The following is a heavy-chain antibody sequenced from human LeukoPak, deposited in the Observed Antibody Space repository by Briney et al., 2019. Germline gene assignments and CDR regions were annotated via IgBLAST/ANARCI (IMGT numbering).Heavy chain of an antibody. CDR3: AKDKTVGAYWDAFDI. V-gene: IGHV3-9*03. CDR2: ISWNSGSI. D-gene: IGHD1-26*01. Sequence: QAGGSLRLSCAASGFTFDDYAMHWVRQAPGKGLEWVSGISWNSGSIGYADSVKGRFTISRDNAKNSLYLQMNSLRAEDMALYYCAKDKTVGAYWDAFDIWGQGTMVTVSS. J-gene: IGHJ3*02. CDR1: GFTFDDYA.